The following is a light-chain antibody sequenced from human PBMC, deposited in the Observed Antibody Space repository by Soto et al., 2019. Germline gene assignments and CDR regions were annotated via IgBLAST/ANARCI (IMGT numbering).Light chain of an antibody. CDR2: EVS. J-gene: IGLJ1*01. CDR1: SSDVGGYNY. CDR3: SAYARSTNYV. V-gene: IGLV2-8*01. Sequence: QSVLTQPPSSSGSPGQSVTISCTGTSSDVGGYNYVSWYQQHPGKAPKLMIYEVSKRPSGVPDRFSGSKSGNTASLTVSGLQAEDEADYYCSAYARSTNYVFGTGTKVTVL.